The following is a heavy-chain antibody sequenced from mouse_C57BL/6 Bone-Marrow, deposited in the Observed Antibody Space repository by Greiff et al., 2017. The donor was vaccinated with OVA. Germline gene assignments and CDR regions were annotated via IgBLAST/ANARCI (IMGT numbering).Heavy chain of an antibody. Sequence: VQLQQSGPELVKPGASVKISCKASGYSFTGYYMNWVKQSPEKSLEWIGEINPSTGGTTYNQKFKAKATLTVDKSSSTAYMQLKSLTSEDSAVDYCARKKITTVVPHWYFDVWGTGTTVTVSS. CDR1: GYSFTGYY. J-gene: IGHJ1*03. D-gene: IGHD1-1*01. CDR3: ARKKITTVVPHWYFDV. CDR2: INPSTGGT. V-gene: IGHV1-42*01.